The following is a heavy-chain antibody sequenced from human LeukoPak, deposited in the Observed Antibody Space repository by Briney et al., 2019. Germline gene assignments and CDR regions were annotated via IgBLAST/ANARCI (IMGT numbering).Heavy chain of an antibody. CDR2: IYYSGST. Sequence: SETLSLTCTVSGGSISSGAYYWSWIRQHPGKGLEWIGYIYYSGSTYYNPSLKSRVTISVDTSKNQFSLKLSSVTAADTAVYYCARGEVGANDYWGQGTLVTVSS. J-gene: IGHJ4*02. CDR1: GGSISSGAYY. V-gene: IGHV4-31*03. CDR3: ARGEVGANDY. D-gene: IGHD3-16*01.